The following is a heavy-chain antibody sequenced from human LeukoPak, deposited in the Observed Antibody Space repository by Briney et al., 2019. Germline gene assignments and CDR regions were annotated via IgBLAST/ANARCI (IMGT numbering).Heavy chain of an antibody. D-gene: IGHD3-10*01. CDR1: GGSISSYY. CDR2: IYSSGST. V-gene: IGHV4-4*07. J-gene: IGHJ5*02. Sequence: PSETLSLTRIVSGGSISSYYWSWIRQPAGKGLEWIGRIYSSGSTNYNPSLKSRVTMSVDTSKNHFSLKLNSVTAADTAVYYCARHPELMRFDPWGQGTLVTVSS. CDR3: ARHPELMRFDP.